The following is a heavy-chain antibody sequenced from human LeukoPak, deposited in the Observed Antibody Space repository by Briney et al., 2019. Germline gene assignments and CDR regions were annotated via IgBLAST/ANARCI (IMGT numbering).Heavy chain of an antibody. CDR3: ARTAPENSGYQNWFDP. CDR2: ISANDGNA. Sequence: GASVKVSCNASGYTFSSYGISWVRQAPGQGLEWMGWISANDGNANYAHKVKGRVILTADTSTHTAYMEMRNLRSDDTAVYYCARTAPENSGYQNWFDPWGQGTLVTVSS. V-gene: IGHV1-18*04. J-gene: IGHJ5*02. CDR1: GYTFSSYG. D-gene: IGHD5-12*01.